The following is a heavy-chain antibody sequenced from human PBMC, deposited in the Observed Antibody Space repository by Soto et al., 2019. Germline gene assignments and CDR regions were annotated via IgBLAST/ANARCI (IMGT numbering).Heavy chain of an antibody. D-gene: IGHD3-3*01. CDR3: ARDGENYDFWSGYQTEARLSNWSGCMDV. CDR1: GYTFTSYG. CDR2: ISAYSGNT. J-gene: IGHJ6*01. V-gene: IGHV1-18*04. Sequence: ASVKVSCKASGYTFTSYGMSWVRQAPGRGLEWMGWISAYSGNTNYAQKLQGRVTMTTDTSTSTAYMELRSLRSDDTAVYYCARDGENYDFWSGYQTEARLSNWSGCMDVWG.